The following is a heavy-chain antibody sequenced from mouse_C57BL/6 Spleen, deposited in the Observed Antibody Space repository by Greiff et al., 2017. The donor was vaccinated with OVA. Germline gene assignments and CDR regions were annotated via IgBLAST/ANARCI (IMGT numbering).Heavy chain of an antibody. CDR1: GFTFSNYW. D-gene: IGHD1-1*01. V-gene: IGHV6-3*01. CDR2: IRLKSDNYAT. J-gene: IGHJ2*01. CDR3: TEGTVEGY. Sequence: EVQLVESGGGLVQPGGSMKLSCVASGFTFSNYWMNWVRQSPEKGLEWVAQIRLKSDNYATHYAESVKGRFTISRDDSKSSVYLQMNNLRAEDTGIYYCTEGTVEGYWGQGTTLTVSS.